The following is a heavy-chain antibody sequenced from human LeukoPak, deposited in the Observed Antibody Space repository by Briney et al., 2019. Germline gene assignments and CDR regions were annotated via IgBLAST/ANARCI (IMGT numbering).Heavy chain of an antibody. V-gene: IGHV1-46*01. J-gene: IGHJ4*02. Sequence: ASVKVSCKASGYTFTSYYMHWVRQAPGQGLEWMGIINPSGGSTSYAQKFQGRVTMTRDTSTSTVYMELSSLRSEDTAVYYCARERPSGVLQGYYFDYWGQGTLVTVSS. CDR1: GYTFTSYY. CDR2: INPSGGST. CDR3: ARERPSGVLQGYYFDY. D-gene: IGHD3-10*01.